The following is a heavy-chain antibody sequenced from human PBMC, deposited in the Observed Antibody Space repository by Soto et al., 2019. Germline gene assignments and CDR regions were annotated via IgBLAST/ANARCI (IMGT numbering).Heavy chain of an antibody. D-gene: IGHD3-10*01. CDR1: GFTFSSYA. CDR3: AKSARWVLGESLFYYYGMDV. J-gene: IGHJ6*02. Sequence: EVQLLESGGGLVQPGGSLRLSCAASGFTFSSYAMSWVRQAPGKGLEWVSAISGSGGSTYYADSVKGRFTISRDNSKNTLYLQMNSLRAEDTAVYYCAKSARWVLGESLFYYYGMDVWGQGTTVTVSS. CDR2: ISGSGGST. V-gene: IGHV3-23*01.